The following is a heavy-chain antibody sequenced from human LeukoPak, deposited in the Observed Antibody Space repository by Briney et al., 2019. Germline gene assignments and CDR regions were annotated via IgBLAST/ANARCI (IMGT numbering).Heavy chain of an antibody. CDR3: ARQIRTGYSSGWFTTRLFDY. CDR2: ISSSSSYI. V-gene: IGHV3-21*01. J-gene: IGHJ4*02. CDR1: GFTFSSYS. D-gene: IGHD6-19*01. Sequence: PGGSLRLSCAASGFTFSSYSMNWVRQAPGKGLEWVSSISSSSSYIYYADSVKGRFTISRDNAKNSLYLQMNSLRAEDTAVYYCARQIRTGYSSGWFTTRLFDYWGQGTLVTVSS.